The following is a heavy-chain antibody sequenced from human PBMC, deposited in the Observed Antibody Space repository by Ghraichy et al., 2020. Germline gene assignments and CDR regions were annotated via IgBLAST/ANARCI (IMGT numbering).Heavy chain of an antibody. CDR3: ARGKGGDTHKRRDGYKKSGWCDP. J-gene: IGHJ5*02. Sequence: SETLSLTCAVYGGSFSGYYWSWIRQPPGKGLEWIGEINHSGSTNYNPSLKSRVTISVDTSKNQFSLKLSSVTAADTAVYYCARGKGGDTHKRRDGYKKSGWCDPWGQGTLVTVSS. V-gene: IGHV4-34*01. CDR2: INHSGST. CDR1: GGSFSGYY. D-gene: IGHD5-24*01.